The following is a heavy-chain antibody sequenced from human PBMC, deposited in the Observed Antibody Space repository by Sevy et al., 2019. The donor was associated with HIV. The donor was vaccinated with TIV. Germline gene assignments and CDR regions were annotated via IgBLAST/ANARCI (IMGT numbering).Heavy chain of an antibody. J-gene: IGHJ6*02. D-gene: IGHD2-2*01. CDR2: ISSSGSTI. CDR1: GFTFSDYY. CDR3: ARVGRAPAATTYGMDV. V-gene: IGHV3-11*01. Sequence: GGSLRLSCAASGFTFSDYYMSWIRQAPGKGLEWVSYISSSGSTIYYADSVKGRFTISRDNAKNSLYLQMNSLRAEDTAVYYCARVGRAPAATTYGMDVWGQGTTVTVSS.